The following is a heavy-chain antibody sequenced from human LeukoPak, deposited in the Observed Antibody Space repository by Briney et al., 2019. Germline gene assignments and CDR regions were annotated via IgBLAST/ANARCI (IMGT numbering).Heavy chain of an antibody. CDR3: AISRDGYNLFYFDY. V-gene: IGHV3-30*02. CDR1: GFTFSSYG. CDR2: IRYDGSNK. J-gene: IGHJ4*02. D-gene: IGHD5-24*01. Sequence: GGSLRLSCAASGFTFSSYGMHWVRQAPGKGLEWVAFIRYDGSNKYYADSVKGRFTTSRDNSKNTLYLQMNSLRAEDTAVYYCAISRDGYNLFYFDYWGQGTLVTVSS.